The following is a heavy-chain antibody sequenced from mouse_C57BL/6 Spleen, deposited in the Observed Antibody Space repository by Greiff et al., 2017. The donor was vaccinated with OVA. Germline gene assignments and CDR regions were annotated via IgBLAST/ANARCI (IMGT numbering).Heavy chain of an antibody. Sequence: EVQLQQSGPELVKPGASVKISCKASGYTFTDYYMNWVKQSHGKSLAWIGDINPNNGGTSYNQKFKGKATLTVDKSSSTAYMELRSLTSEDSAVYYCAREVYYYGRGFAYWGQGTLVTVSA. D-gene: IGHD1-1*01. J-gene: IGHJ3*01. CDR1: GYTFTDYY. CDR3: AREVYYYGRGFAY. CDR2: INPNNGGT. V-gene: IGHV1-26*01.